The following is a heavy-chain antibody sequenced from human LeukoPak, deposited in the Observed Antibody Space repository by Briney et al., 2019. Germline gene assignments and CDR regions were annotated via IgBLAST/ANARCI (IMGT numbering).Heavy chain of an antibody. V-gene: IGHV3-9*01. CDR3: AKGGAEYSSSSIDY. J-gene: IGHJ4*02. D-gene: IGHD6-6*01. CDR2: ISWNSGSI. CDR1: GFTFDDYA. Sequence: GGSLRLSCAASGFTFDDYAMHWVRQAPGKGLEWVSGISWNSGSIGYADSVKGRFTISRDNAKNSLYLQMNSLRAEDTALYYCAKGGAEYSSSSIDYLGQGTLVTVSS.